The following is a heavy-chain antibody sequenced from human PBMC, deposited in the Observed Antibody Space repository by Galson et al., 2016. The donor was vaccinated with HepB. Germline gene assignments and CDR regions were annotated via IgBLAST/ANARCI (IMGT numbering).Heavy chain of an antibody. CDR2: INEDGSGK. D-gene: IGHD6-19*01. Sequence: SLRLSCAVSGFTFRSYWLSWVRQAPGKGLECVANINEDGSGKYYMDSVKGRFTISRDNAKNSLYLQMNSLRAEDTAVYYCAPPNSIAVDANAYWGQGTLVTVSS. CDR3: APPNSIAVDANAY. J-gene: IGHJ4*02. CDR1: GFTFRSYW. V-gene: IGHV3-7*01.